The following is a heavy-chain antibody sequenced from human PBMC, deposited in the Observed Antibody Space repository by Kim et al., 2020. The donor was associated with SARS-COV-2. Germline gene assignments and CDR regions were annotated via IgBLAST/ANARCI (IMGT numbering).Heavy chain of an antibody. CDR2: ISYDGSNK. V-gene: IGHV3-30-3*01. Sequence: GVSLRLSCAASGFTFSSYAMHWVRQAPGKGLEWVAVISYDGSNKYYADSVKGRFTISRDNSKNTLYLQMNSLRAEDTAVYYCARSGGSYYTPIDYWGQGTLVTVSS. CDR3: ARSGGSYYTPIDY. D-gene: IGHD1-26*01. CDR1: GFTFSSYA. J-gene: IGHJ4*02.